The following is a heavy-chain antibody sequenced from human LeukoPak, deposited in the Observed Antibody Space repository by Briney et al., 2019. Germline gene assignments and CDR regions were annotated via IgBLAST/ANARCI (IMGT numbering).Heavy chain of an antibody. CDR1: GGSISVSHW. J-gene: IGHJ2*01. CDR2: IHHSGKS. Sequence: PPETLSLTCAVPGGSISVSHWWNWVRQPPGKGLEGIGEIHHSGKSRYNPSPYSRNTRSIVRCENQFSLKLISVTAANTAMYYCSRDSPAYCTNGNCYHWYFDLWGRGTLVTVSS. V-gene: IGHV4/OR15-8*02. CDR3: SRDSPAYCTNGNCYHWYFDL. D-gene: IGHD2-8*01.